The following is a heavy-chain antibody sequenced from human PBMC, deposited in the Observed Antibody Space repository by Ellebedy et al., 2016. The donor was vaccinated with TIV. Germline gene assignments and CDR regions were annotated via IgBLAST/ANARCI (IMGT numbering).Heavy chain of an antibody. J-gene: IGHJ4*02. CDR3: ARLLDIVVVDY. CDR2: IYPGDSDT. D-gene: IGHD2-2*03. CDR1: GYSFTSYW. V-gene: IGHV5-51*01. Sequence: GESLKISXEVSGYSFTSYWIAWVRQMPGKGLEWVAIIYPGDSDTRYNPSFQGQVTISADKSISTAYLQWSSLKASDTAIYYCARLLDIVVVDYWGQGTLVTVSS.